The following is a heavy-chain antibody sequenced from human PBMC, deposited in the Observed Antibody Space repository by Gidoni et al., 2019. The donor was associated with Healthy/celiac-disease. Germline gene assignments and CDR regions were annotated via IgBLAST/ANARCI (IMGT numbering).Heavy chain of an antibody. Sequence: EVQLVGSGGGLVQPGGSLRLSCAASGFTVSSNYMSWVRQAPGKGLEWVSVIYSGGSTYYADSVKGRFTISRDNSKNTLYLQMNSLRAEDTAVYYCARTAYCSGGSCYDHDWFDPWGQGTLVTVSS. D-gene: IGHD2-15*01. CDR2: IYSGGST. V-gene: IGHV3-66*01. J-gene: IGHJ5*02. CDR3: ARTAYCSGGSCYDHDWFDP. CDR1: GFTVSSNY.